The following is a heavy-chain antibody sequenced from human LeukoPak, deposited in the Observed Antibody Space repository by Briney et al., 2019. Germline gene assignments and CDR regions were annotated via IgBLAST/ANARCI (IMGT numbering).Heavy chain of an antibody. D-gene: IGHD1-26*01. CDR3: ARHGASGNYLYYFDY. J-gene: IGHJ4*02. CDR2: IYYSGST. V-gene: IGHV4-59*08. Sequence: PSETLSLTCTVSGGSLSSYYWTWLRQPPGKGLEWIGHIYYSGSTNYNPSLKSRVTISVDTSKNQFSLKLSSVTAADTAVYFCARHGASGNYLYYFDYWGQGTLVTVSS. CDR1: GGSLSSYY.